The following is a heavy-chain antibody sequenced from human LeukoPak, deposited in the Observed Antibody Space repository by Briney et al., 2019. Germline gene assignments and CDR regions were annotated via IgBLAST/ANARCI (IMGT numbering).Heavy chain of an antibody. CDR2: ISQNGDS. J-gene: IGHJ3*02. CDR1: GGSISSSSYY. Sequence: PSETLPLTCTVSGGSISSSSYYWGWIRQSPGKGLEWIAEISQNGDSNYNMSLKSRVTISLDKSKNQVSLKLNSVTAADTAVYYCARALGAFDIWGQGTMVTVSS. V-gene: IGHV4-61*05. CDR3: ARALGAFDI.